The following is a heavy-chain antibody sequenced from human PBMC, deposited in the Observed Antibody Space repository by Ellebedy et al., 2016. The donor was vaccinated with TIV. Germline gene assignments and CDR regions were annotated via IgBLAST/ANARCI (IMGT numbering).Heavy chain of an antibody. J-gene: IGHJ6*02. V-gene: IGHV1-18*04. Sequence: AASVKVSCKASGYTFTSYGISWVRQAPGQGLEWMGWISAYNGNTKYAEKFQGRVTMTTDTSTSTAYMELRSLRSDDTAVYYCARERCSGYYRITGCGMDVWGQGTTVIVSS. CDR3: ARERCSGYYRITGCGMDV. CDR1: GYTFTSYG. CDR2: ISAYNGNT. D-gene: IGHD3-22*01.